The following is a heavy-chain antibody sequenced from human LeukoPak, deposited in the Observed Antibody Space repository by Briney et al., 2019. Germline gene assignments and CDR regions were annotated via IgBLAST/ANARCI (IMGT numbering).Heavy chain of an antibody. V-gene: IGHV4-39*07. J-gene: IGHJ3*02. CDR3: ARDYSALNAFDI. Sequence: SETLSLTCTVSGGSISSYYWGWIRQPPGKGLEWIGSIYHSGSTYYNPSLKSRVTISVDTSKNQFSLKLSSVTAADTAVYYCARDYSALNAFDIWGQGTMVTVSS. D-gene: IGHD5-18*01. CDR2: IYHSGST. CDR1: GGSISSYY.